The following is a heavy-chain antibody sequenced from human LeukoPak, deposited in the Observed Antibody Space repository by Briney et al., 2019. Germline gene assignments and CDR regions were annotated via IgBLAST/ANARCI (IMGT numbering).Heavy chain of an antibody. V-gene: IGHV4-39*01. Sequence: SETLSLTCTVSGGSISSGGYYWVWIRQPPGKGLEWIGSIYYSGSTYHNPSLKSRVTISVDTSKNQFSLKLNSVTAADTAVYYCARQYSGSWSASFWGQGTLVTVSS. CDR1: GGSISSGGYY. CDR3: ARQYSGSWSASF. D-gene: IGHD6-13*01. CDR2: IYYSGST. J-gene: IGHJ4*02.